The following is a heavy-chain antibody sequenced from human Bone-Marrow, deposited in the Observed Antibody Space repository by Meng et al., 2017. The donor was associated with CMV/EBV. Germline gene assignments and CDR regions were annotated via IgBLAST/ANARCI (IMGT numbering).Heavy chain of an antibody. Sequence: SVKVSCKASGGTFSSYAISWVRQAPGRGLEWMGGIIPIFDTSNYAQKFQGRVTITTDESTSTAYMELSSLRSEDTAVYYCARGESSGYYYDEFDYWGQGALVTVSS. CDR3: ARGESSGYYYDEFDY. CDR1: GGTFSSYA. J-gene: IGHJ4*02. CDR2: IIPIFDTS. V-gene: IGHV1-69*05. D-gene: IGHD3-22*01.